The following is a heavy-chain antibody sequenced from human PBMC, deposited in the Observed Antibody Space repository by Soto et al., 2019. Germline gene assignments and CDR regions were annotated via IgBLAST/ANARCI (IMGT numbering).Heavy chain of an antibody. CDR1: GGTFSSYA. CDR2: IIPIFGTA. V-gene: IGHV1-69*12. D-gene: IGHD6-13*01. CDR3: ARGGEAAAGTFDNWFDP. J-gene: IGHJ5*02. Sequence: QVQLVQSGAEVKKPGSSVKVSCKASGGTFSSYAISWVRQAPGQGLEWMGGIIPIFGTANYAQKFQGRVTITADESMSTAYMELSSLRSEDTAVYYCARGGEAAAGTFDNWFDPWGQGTLVTVSS.